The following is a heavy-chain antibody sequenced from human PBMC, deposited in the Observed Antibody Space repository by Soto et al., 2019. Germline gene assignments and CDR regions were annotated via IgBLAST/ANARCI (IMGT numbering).Heavy chain of an antibody. Sequence: SETLSLTCTVSGGSISSYYWSWIRQPPGKGLEWIGYIYYSGSTNYNPSLKSRVTISVDTSKNQFSLKLSSVTAAGTAVYYCARDGGYYYDSSGYFDYWGQGTLVTVSS. CDR3: ARDGGYYYDSSGYFDY. V-gene: IGHV4-59*01. CDR1: GGSISSYY. CDR2: IYYSGST. D-gene: IGHD3-22*01. J-gene: IGHJ4*02.